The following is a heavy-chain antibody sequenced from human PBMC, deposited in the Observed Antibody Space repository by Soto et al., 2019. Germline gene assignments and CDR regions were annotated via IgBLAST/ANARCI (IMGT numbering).Heavy chain of an antibody. CDR1: GFTFSSYA. CDR2: ISYDGSNK. D-gene: IGHD5-12*01. CDR3: ARARGLRPQPYYYYYYGMDV. Sequence: PGGSLRLSCAASGFTFSSYAMHWVRQAPGKGLEWVAVISYDGSNKYYADSVKGRFTISGDNSKNTLYLQMNSLRAEDTAVYYCARARGLRPQPYYYYYYGMDVWGQGTTVTVSS. J-gene: IGHJ6*02. V-gene: IGHV3-30-3*01.